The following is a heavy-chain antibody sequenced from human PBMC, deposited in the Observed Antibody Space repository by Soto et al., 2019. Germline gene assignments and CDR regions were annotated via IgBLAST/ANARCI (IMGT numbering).Heavy chain of an antibody. CDR2: IIPIFGTA. Sequence: QVQLVQSGAEVKKPGSSVKVSCKASGGTFSSYAISWVRQAPGQGLEWMGGIIPIFGTANYAQKFQGRVTITADESTSTAYMELSSLRSEDTAVYYCARERLPHDYVWGSYRWGYGMDVWGQGTTVTVSS. CDR3: ARERLPHDYVWGSYRWGYGMDV. CDR1: GGTFSSYA. D-gene: IGHD3-16*02. J-gene: IGHJ6*02. V-gene: IGHV1-69*12.